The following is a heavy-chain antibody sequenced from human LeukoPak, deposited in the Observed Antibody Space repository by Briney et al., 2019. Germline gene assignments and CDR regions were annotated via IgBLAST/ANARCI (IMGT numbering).Heavy chain of an antibody. CDR1: GGTFSSYA. D-gene: IGHD3-10*01. J-gene: IGHJ4*02. CDR3: ARDLRPDYYGSGSLDY. CDR2: IIPIFGTA. V-gene: IGHV1-69*13. Sequence: SVKVSCKASGGTFSSYAISWVRQAPGQGLEWMGGIIPIFGTANYAQKFQGRVTITADESTSTAYMELSSLRSEDTAVYYCARDLRPDYYGSGSLDYWGQGTLDTVSS.